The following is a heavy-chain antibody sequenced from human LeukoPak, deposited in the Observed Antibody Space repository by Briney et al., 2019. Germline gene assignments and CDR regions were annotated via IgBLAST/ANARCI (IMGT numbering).Heavy chain of an antibody. CDR2: IIPIFGTA. CDR3: ARDTDYGANFAFDI. J-gene: IGHJ3*02. Sequence: SVKVSCKASEGTFSSYAISWVRQAPGQGLEWMGRIIPIFGTANYAQKFQGRVTITTDESTSTAYMELSSLRSEDTAVYYCARDTDYGANFAFDIWGQGTMVTVSS. V-gene: IGHV1-69*05. D-gene: IGHD4/OR15-4a*01. CDR1: EGTFSSYA.